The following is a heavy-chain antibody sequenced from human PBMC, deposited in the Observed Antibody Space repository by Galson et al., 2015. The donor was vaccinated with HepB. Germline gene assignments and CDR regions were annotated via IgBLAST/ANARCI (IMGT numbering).Heavy chain of an antibody. CDR2: ISGSGGST. D-gene: IGHD5-24*01. CDR1: GFTFSSYA. CDR3: AKDRASRWQVFWYFDL. V-gene: IGHV3-23*01. Sequence: SLRLSCAASGFTFSSYAMSWVRQAPGKGLEWVSAISGSGGSTYYADSVKGRFTISRDNSKNTLYLQMNSLRAEDTAVYYCAKDRASRWQVFWYFDLWGRGTLVTVSS. J-gene: IGHJ2*01.